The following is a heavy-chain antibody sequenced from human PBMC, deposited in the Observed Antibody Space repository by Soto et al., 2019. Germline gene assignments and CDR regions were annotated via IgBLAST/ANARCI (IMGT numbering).Heavy chain of an antibody. V-gene: IGHV3-74*01. D-gene: IGHD4-4*01. J-gene: IGHJ5*02. CDR3: ARGASYSSGRGMDL. Sequence: EVQLVESGGGSVQPGGSLRLQCAASGFTLSRHWMYWVRQAPGKGLSWVSRITSDGGSARYADSVNGRFTVARDNAKNMLYLEMTGLRVEDSALHYCARGASYSSGRGMDLWGQGILVTVSS. CDR1: GFTLSRHW. CDR2: ITSDGGSA.